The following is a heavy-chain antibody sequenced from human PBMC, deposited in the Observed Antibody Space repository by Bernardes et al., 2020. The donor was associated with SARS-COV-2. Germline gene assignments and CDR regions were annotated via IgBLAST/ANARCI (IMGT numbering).Heavy chain of an antibody. CDR3: AKVTRLAGAEYFQH. J-gene: IGHJ1*01. Sequence: GGSLRLSCAASGFTFSSYAMSWVRQAPGKGLEWVSAISGSGGSTYYADSVKGRFTIFRDNSKNTLYLQMNSLRAEDTAVYYCAKVTRLAGAEYFQHWGQGTLVTASS. CDR2: ISGSGGST. V-gene: IGHV3-23*01. CDR1: GFTFSSYA. D-gene: IGHD6-13*01.